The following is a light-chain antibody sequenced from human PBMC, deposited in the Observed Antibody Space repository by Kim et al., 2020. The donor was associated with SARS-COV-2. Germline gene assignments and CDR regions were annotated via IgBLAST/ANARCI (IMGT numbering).Light chain of an antibody. J-gene: IGLJ2*01. Sequence: VALGQTVRITCQGDSRRSYYATGYQQKPGQAPILVIYGKNNRPSGIPDRFSGSSSGNTASLTSTGTQAGDEADYYCNSRDSNDNVVFGGGTQLTV. CDR2: GKN. V-gene: IGLV3-19*01. CDR1: SRRSYY. CDR3: NSRDSNDNVV.